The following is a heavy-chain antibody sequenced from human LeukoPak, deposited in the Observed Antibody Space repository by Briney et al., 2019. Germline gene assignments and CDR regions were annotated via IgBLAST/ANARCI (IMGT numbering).Heavy chain of an antibody. D-gene: IGHD5-12*01. Sequence: GGSLRLSCATSGFTLSSYWMGWVRQAPGKGLEWGANTIQDGSQKYYVDSVKGRFTISRDNTMNSLYLQMNSLRAEDTAVYYCVRIGYSGYDRDYWGQGTLVTVSS. CDR1: GFTLSSYW. CDR3: VRIGYSGYDRDY. CDR2: TIQDGSQK. V-gene: IGHV3-7*01. J-gene: IGHJ4*02.